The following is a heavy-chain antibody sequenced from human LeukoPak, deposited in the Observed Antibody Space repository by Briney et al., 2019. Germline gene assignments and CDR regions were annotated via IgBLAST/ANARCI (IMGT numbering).Heavy chain of an antibody. CDR2: ISAYNGNT. D-gene: IGHD6-19*01. J-gene: IGHJ6*03. CDR1: GYTFTSYG. Sequence: GASVKVSCKASGYTFTSYGISWVRQAPGQGLEWMGWISAYNGNTSYAQKLQGRVTMTRDMSTSTVYMELSSLRSEDTAVYYCARERVAVAGTDYYMDVWGKGTTVTVSS. V-gene: IGHV1-18*01. CDR3: ARERVAVAGTDYYMDV.